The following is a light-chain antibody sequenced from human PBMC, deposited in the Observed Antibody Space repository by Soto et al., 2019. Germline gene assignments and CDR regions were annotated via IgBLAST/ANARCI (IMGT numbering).Light chain of an antibody. CDR1: SSDVGGYDY. CDR3: TSYAGGNNV. Sequence: QSALTQPPSASGSPGQSVTISCTGTSSDVGGYDYVSWYQPYPGKVPKLMIYEVNKRPSGVPDRFSGSKSGNTASLTVSGLQAEDEADYYCTSYAGGNNVFGTGTKVTVL. J-gene: IGLJ1*01. CDR2: EVN. V-gene: IGLV2-8*01.